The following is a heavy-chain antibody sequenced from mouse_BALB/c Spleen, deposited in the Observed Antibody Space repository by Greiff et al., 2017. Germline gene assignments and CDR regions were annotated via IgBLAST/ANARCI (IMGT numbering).Heavy chain of an antibody. D-gene: IGHD4-1*01. V-gene: IGHV3-2*02. Sequence: DVQLQESGPGLVKPSQSLSLTCTVTGYSITSDYAWNWIRQFPGNKLEWMGYISYSGSTSYNPSLKSRISITRDTSKNQFFLQLNSVTTEDTATYYCANWAYAMDYWGQGTSVTVSS. CDR3: ANWAYAMDY. CDR1: GYSITSDYA. CDR2: ISYSGST. J-gene: IGHJ4*01.